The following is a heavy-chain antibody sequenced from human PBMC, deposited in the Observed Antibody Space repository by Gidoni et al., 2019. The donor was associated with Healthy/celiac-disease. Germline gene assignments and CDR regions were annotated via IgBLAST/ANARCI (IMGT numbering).Heavy chain of an antibody. CDR2: ISYDGSNK. CDR3: ARAGCSGGSCYSYYFDY. D-gene: IGHD2-15*01. Sequence: QVQLVESGGGVVQPGWSLRLSCAASGFTFSSYAMHWVRQAPGKGLEWVAVISYDGSNKYYADSVKGRFTISRDNSKNTLYLQMNSLRAEDTAVYYCARAGCSGGSCYSYYFDYWGQGTLVTVSS. V-gene: IGHV3-30-3*01. CDR1: GFTFSSYA. J-gene: IGHJ4*02.